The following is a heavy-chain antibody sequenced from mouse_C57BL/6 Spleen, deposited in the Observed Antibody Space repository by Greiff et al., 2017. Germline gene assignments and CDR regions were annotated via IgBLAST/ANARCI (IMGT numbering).Heavy chain of an antibody. CDR2: IDPEDGET. Sequence: EVQLQQSGAELVKPGASVKLSCTASGFNITDYYMHWVKQRTEQGLEWIGRIDPEDGETNYAPKFQGKATITADTSSNTAYMQLSSLPSEDTSVYYCARPYGDYDMGGWGQGPSVTVSS. J-gene: IGHJ4*01. CDR3: ARPYGDYDMGG. CDR1: GFNITDYY. V-gene: IGHV14-2*01. D-gene: IGHD1-1*01.